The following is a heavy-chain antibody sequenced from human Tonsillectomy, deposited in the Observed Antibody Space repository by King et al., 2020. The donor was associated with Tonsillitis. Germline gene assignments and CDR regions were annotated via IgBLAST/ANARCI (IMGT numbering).Heavy chain of an antibody. J-gene: IGHJ4*02. V-gene: IGHV1-69*01. CDR3: ATEPHATYDFWRETGAHFDY. D-gene: IGHD3-3*01. CDR2: IIPIFGTA. CDR1: GGTFSSYA. Sequence: QLVQSGAEVKKPGSSVKVSCKASGGTFSSYAIIWVRQAPGQGLEWMGGIIPIFGTANYAQKFQGRVTITADESTSTAYMELSSLRSEDTAVYYCATEPHATYDFWRETGAHFDYWGQGTLVTVSS.